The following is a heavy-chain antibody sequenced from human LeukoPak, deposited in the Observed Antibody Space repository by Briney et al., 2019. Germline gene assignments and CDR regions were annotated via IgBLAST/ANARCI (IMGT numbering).Heavy chain of an antibody. V-gene: IGHV3-66*04. D-gene: IGHD2/OR15-2a*01. CDR2: IYSDGNT. CDR3: ARRIGFSYYYMDV. J-gene: IGHJ6*03. Sequence: GGSLRLSCAASGFTVSSKYMSWVRRPPGTGLEWVSVIYSDGNTYYADSVKGRFTISRDNSKNTVYLQMNSLRAEDTAVYYCARRIGFSYYYMDVWGKGTTVTISS. CDR1: GFTVSSKY.